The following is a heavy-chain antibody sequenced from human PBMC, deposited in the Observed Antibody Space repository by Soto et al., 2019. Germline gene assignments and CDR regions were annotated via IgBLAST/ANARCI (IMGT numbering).Heavy chain of an antibody. V-gene: IGHV1-24*01. Sequence: ASVKVSCKVSGYTLTELSMHGVRQAPGKGLEWMGGFDPEDGETIYAQKFQGRVTMTEDTSTDPAYMELSSLRSEDTAVYYCATDLTYLNWFDPWGQGTLVTVSS. CDR2: FDPEDGET. CDR3: ATDLTYLNWFDP. CDR1: GYTLTELS. J-gene: IGHJ5*02.